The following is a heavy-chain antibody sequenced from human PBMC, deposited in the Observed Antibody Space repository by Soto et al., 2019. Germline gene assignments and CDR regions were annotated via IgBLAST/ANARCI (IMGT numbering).Heavy chain of an antibody. CDR3: ATYEDIVVVPAAMGFDY. Sequence: PGGSLRLSCAASGFTFSSYAMHWVRQAPGKGLEWMAVISYDGSNKYYADSVKGRFTISRDNSKNTLYLQMNSLRAEDTAVYYCATYEDIVVVPAAMGFDYWGQGTLVTAPQ. CDR1: GFTFSSYA. D-gene: IGHD2-2*01. J-gene: IGHJ4*02. V-gene: IGHV3-30-3*01. CDR2: ISYDGSNK.